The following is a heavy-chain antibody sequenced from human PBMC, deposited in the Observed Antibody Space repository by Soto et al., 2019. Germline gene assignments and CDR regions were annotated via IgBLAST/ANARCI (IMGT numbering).Heavy chain of an antibody. Sequence: SVKVSCKASGFTFTSSAAQWVRQARGQRLEWIGWIVVGSGNTNYAQKFQERVTITRDMSTSTAYMELSSLRSEDTAVYYCAAESGKRDGYNYYYYYGMDVWGQGTTVTVSS. CDR2: IVVGSGNT. D-gene: IGHD5-12*01. V-gene: IGHV1-58*01. CDR1: GFTFTSSA. CDR3: AAESGKRDGYNYYYYYGMDV. J-gene: IGHJ6*02.